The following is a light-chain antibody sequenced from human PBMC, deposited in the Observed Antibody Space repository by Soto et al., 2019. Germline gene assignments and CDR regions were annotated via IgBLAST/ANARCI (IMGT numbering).Light chain of an antibody. V-gene: IGLV2-18*02. Sequence: ALTQPPSVSGSPGQSVAISCSGTSSDVGSYNRVSWYQQPPGTAPKLMIYDVSNRPSGVPDRFSGSKSGNTASLTISGLQAEDEADYYCSSFTTSSTYVFGTGTKVTVL. CDR2: DVS. J-gene: IGLJ1*01. CDR3: SSFTTSSTYV. CDR1: SSDVGSYNR.